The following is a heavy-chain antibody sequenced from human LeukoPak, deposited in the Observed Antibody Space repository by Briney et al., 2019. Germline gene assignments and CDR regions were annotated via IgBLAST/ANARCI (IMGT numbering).Heavy chain of an antibody. CDR2: IYYSGST. CDR3: ARQSGSYYPHYFDY. V-gene: IGHV4-39*01. CDR1: GGSISSSSYY. Sequence: SETLSLTXTVSGGSISSSSYYWGWIRQPPGKGREWIGSIYYSGSTYYNLSLKCRVTISVDTSKNQFSLKLSSVTAADTAVYYCARQSGSYYPHYFDYWGQGTLVTVSS. D-gene: IGHD1-26*01. J-gene: IGHJ4*02.